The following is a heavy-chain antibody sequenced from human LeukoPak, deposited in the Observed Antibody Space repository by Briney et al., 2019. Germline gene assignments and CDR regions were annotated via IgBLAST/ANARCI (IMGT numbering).Heavy chain of an antibody. D-gene: IGHD3-22*01. CDR3: ARGYYYDSSGYYHDAFDI. V-gene: IGHV4-59*01. Sequence: PSETLSPTCTVSGGSISSYYWSWIRQPPGKGLEWIGYIYYSGSTNYNPSLKSRVTISVDTSKNQFSLKLSSVTAADTAVYYCARGYYYDSSGYYHDAFDIWGQGTMVTVSS. CDR2: IYYSGST. CDR1: GGSISSYY. J-gene: IGHJ3*02.